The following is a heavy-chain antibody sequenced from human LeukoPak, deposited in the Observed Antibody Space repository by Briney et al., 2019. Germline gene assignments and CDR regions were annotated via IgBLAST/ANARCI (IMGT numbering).Heavy chain of an antibody. Sequence: GGSLRLSCAASGFTFSDAWMTWVRQAPGKGLEWVGRIKRKTDGGTTDDAAPVKGRFTISRDDSKNTLYLQMNSLKTEDTAVYYCTATLGYWGQGTLVTVSS. J-gene: IGHJ4*02. CDR2: IKRKTDGGTT. CDR3: TATLGY. V-gene: IGHV3-15*01. CDR1: GFTFSDAW.